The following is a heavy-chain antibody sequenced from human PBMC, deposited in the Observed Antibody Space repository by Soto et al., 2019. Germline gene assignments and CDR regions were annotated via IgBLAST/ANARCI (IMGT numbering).Heavy chain of an antibody. CDR3: ASVDTTMVE. Sequence: PSETLSLTCTVSGGSINSGDYYWSWIRQPPGKGLEWIGYIYYSGSTYYNPSLKSRVTISVDTSRNQFSLKLNSVTAADTAVYYCASVDTTMVEWGQGTLVTVSS. V-gene: IGHV4-30-4*01. D-gene: IGHD5-18*01. J-gene: IGHJ4*02. CDR1: GGSINSGDYY. CDR2: IYYSGST.